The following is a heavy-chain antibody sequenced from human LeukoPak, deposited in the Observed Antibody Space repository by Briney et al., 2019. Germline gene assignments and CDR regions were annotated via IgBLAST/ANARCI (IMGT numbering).Heavy chain of an antibody. V-gene: IGHV4-34*01. Sequence: KTSETLSLTCAVYGGSFSGYYWSWIRQPPGKGLEWIGEINPSGSPNYNPSLKSRVTMSVDTSKNQFSLKLRSVTAADTAVYYCARDSYYYDSRGYYRFDYWGQGTLVTVSS. D-gene: IGHD3-22*01. CDR2: INPSGSP. CDR3: ARDSYYYDSRGYYRFDY. CDR1: GGSFSGYY. J-gene: IGHJ4*02.